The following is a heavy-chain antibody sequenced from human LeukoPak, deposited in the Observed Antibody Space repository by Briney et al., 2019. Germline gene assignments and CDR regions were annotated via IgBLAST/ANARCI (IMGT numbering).Heavy chain of an antibody. J-gene: IGHJ4*02. D-gene: IGHD6-13*01. CDR2: ISSSSSYI. V-gene: IGHV3-21*01. Sequence: GGSLRLSCAASGFNFSSYSMNWVRQAPGKGLEWVSSISSSSSYIYYADSVKGRFTISRDNAKNSLYLQMNSLRAEDTAVYYFTRPGRRGSSFWYADYWAQGTLVTVSS. CDR3: TRPGRRGSSFWYADY. CDR1: GFNFSSYS.